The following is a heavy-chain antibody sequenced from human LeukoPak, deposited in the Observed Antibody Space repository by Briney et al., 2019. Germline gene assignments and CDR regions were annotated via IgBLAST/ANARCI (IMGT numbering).Heavy chain of an antibody. V-gene: IGHV1-8*02. CDR3: ARRGPAAPTHKYFQY. D-gene: IGHD6-25*01. CDR2: MNPNSGNT. Sequence: GASVKVSCKASGGTFSSYAISWVRQATGQGREWMGWMNPNSGNTDYAQKFQGRGTMTRNASITTAYMALTILRSEDTAIYYCARRGPAAPTHKYFQYRGQGTLVTVSS. J-gene: IGHJ1*01. CDR1: GGTFSSYA.